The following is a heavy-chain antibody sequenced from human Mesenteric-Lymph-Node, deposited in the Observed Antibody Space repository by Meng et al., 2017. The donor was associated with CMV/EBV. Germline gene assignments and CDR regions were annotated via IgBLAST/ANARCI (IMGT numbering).Heavy chain of an antibody. Sequence: GGSLRLSCAASGFTFSSYWLHWVRQAPGKGLEWVSYISSSSSTIYYADSVKGRFTISRDNAKNSLYLQMNSLRAEDTAVYYCANTPPGSQDYWGQGTLVTVSS. V-gene: IGHV3-48*04. CDR2: ISSSSSTI. CDR3: ANTPPGSQDY. J-gene: IGHJ4*02. D-gene: IGHD3-10*01. CDR1: GFTFSSYW.